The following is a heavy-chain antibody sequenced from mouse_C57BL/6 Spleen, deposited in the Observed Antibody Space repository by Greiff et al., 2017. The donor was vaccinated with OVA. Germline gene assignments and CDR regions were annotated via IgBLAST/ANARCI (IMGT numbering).Heavy chain of an antibody. CDR2: ISSGSSTI. J-gene: IGHJ4*01. CDR1: GFTFSDYG. V-gene: IGHV5-17*01. CDR3: ARNAYYSKYYAMDY. Sequence: EVKLVESGGGLVKPGGSLKLSCAASGFTFSDYGMHWVRQAPEKGLEWVAYISSGSSTIYYADTVKGRFTISRDNAKNTLFLQMTSLRSEDTAMYYCARNAYYSKYYAMDYWGQGTSVTVSS. D-gene: IGHD2-5*01.